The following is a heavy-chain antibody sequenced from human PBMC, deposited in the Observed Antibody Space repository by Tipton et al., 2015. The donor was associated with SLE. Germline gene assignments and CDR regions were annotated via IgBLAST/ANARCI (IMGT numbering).Heavy chain of an antibody. Sequence: SLRLSCAASGFSFSGNCLSWVRPAPGKGLEWVGNINPDGGEENYVDSMKGRFTIARDNAKSSLFLQMNNLRAEDTAVYYCAAVFGSGYYVKWGQGTLVTVSS. V-gene: IGHV3-7*01. CDR2: INPDGGEE. CDR3: AAVFGSGYYVK. J-gene: IGHJ4*02. D-gene: IGHD3-3*01. CDR1: GFSFSGNC.